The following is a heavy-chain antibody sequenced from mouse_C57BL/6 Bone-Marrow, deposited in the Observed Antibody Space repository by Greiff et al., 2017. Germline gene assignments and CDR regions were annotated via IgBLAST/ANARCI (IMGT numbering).Heavy chain of an antibody. CDR1: GFSFNTYA. Sequence: GGGLVQPKGSLKLSCAASGFSFNTYAMNWVRQAPGKGLEWVARIRSKSNNYATYYADSVKDRFTISRDDSESMLYLQMNNLKTEDTAMYYCVRHGWLPYAMDYWGQGTSVTVSS. J-gene: IGHJ4*01. CDR3: VRHGWLPYAMDY. V-gene: IGHV10-1*01. D-gene: IGHD2-3*01. CDR2: IRSKSNNYAT.